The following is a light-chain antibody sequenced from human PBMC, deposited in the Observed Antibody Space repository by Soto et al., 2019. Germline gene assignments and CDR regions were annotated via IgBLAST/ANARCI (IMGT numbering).Light chain of an antibody. Sequence: QSVLTQPPSISGAPGQRVTISCTGSSSNIGAGSDVHWYHQLPGTAPKLLIYGNTNRPSGVPDRFSGSKSGTSASLAIAGLQAEDEADYYCCSFDRSVTFVFGGGTKLTVL. CDR1: SSNIGAGSD. J-gene: IGLJ2*01. V-gene: IGLV1-40*01. CDR3: CSFDRSVTFV. CDR2: GNT.